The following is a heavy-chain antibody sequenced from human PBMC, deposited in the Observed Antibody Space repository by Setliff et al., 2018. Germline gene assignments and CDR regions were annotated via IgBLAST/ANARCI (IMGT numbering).Heavy chain of an antibody. J-gene: IGHJ4*02. V-gene: IGHV3-23*01. D-gene: IGHD4-4*01. Sequence: PGGSLRLSCAASGSTFSSYAMTWVRQAPGKGLEWVSGVGASGVATSYADSVKGRFTISRDNSKNMLYLQLNSLRAEDTAVYYCARRRTVTGTTSFFDSWGQGTLVTVSS. CDR3: ARRRTVTGTTSFFDS. CDR1: GSTFSSYA. CDR2: VGASGVAT.